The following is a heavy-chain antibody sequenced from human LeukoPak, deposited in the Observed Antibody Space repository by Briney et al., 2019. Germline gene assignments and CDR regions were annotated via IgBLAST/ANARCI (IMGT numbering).Heavy chain of an antibody. CDR2: INPNSGGT. V-gene: IGHV1-2*02. CDR3: AKDYDYYDSSGYGPPDY. J-gene: IGHJ4*02. Sequence: ASVKVSCKTSGYSFSDYYMYWVRQAHGKGLEWMGCINPNSGGTNYAQKFQGRVTMTRDTSISTAYMEMSGLTSDDTAVYYCAKDYDYYDSSGYGPPDYWGQGTLVTVSS. D-gene: IGHD3-22*01. CDR1: GYSFSDYY.